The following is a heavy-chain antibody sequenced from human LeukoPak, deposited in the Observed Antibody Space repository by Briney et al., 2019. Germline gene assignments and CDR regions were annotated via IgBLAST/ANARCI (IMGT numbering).Heavy chain of an antibody. CDR1: GFTFSSYG. V-gene: IGHV3-30*18. CDR2: ISYDGSNK. J-gene: IGHJ4*02. Sequence: GGSLRLSCAASGFTFSSYGMHWVRQAPGKGLEGVAVISYDGSNKYYADSVKGRFTISRDNSKNTLYLQMNSLRAEDTAVYYCAKDRGTYYDILAGYLDYWGQGTLVTVSS. CDR3: AKDRGTYYDILAGYLDY. D-gene: IGHD3-9*01.